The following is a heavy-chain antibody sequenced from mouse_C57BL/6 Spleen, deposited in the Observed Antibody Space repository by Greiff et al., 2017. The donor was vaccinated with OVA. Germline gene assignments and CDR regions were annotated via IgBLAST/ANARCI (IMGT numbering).Heavy chain of an antibody. CDR3: ARYYYYGSSYHYFDY. D-gene: IGHD1-1*01. J-gene: IGHJ2*01. CDR1: GYTFTSYW. CDR2: IYPGSGST. V-gene: IGHV1-55*01. Sequence: VQLQQPGAELVKPGASVKMSCKASGYTFTSYWITWVKQRPGQGLEWIGDIYPGSGSTNYNEKFKSKATLTVDTSSSTAYMQLSSLTSEDSAVYYCARYYYYGSSYHYFDYWGQGTTLTVSS.